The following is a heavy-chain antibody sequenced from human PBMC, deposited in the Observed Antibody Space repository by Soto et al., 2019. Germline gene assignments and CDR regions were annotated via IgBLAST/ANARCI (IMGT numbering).Heavy chain of an antibody. Sequence: QVQLVQSGAEVKKPGSSVKVSCKASGGTFSSYAISWVRQAPGQGLEWMGGIIPLFGTTNYAQKFQGRLTIVADESTSTGYMELTNLRSEDTALYYCARVAYTSRATHWFDCWGQGTLVTVSS. CDR1: GGTFSSYA. CDR2: IIPLFGTT. V-gene: IGHV1-69*01. J-gene: IGHJ5*01. D-gene: IGHD3-16*01. CDR3: ARVAYTSRATHWFDC.